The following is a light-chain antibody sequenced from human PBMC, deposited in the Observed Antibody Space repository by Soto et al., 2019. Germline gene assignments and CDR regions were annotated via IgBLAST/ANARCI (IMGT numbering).Light chain of an antibody. CDR1: QSIGY. J-gene: IGKJ4*01. V-gene: IGKV1-39*01. CDR2: AAS. Sequence: DIQMIQYPSSLSASVGDRVTITCRPSQSIGYLNWYQHKPGKAPKLLISAASSLQSGVPSRFSGSGSGTDFTLTISSLQLEDFATYYCQQNYSTPLAFGGGTKVDI. CDR3: QQNYSTPLA.